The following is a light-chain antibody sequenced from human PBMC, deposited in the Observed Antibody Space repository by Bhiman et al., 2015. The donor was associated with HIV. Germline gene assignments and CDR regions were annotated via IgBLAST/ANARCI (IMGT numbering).Light chain of an antibody. V-gene: IGLV3-1*01. J-gene: IGLJ3*02. CDR3: QAWDSTTRVV. Sequence: SYELTQPPSVSVSPGQTTTITCSGDKLGTKYVCWFQQKPGQSPVLVIYQDSKRPSGIPERFAGSTSGNTATLTISEAQSVDEADYYCQAWDSTTRVVFGGGTKLTVL. CDR1: KLGTKY. CDR2: QDS.